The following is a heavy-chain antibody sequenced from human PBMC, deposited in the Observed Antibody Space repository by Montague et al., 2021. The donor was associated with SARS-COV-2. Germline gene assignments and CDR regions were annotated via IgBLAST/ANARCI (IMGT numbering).Heavy chain of an antibody. J-gene: IGHJ3*01. D-gene: IGHD2-2*01. CDR1: GGSFSVYY. CDR3: AKEREVVRAARTLVAFDL. CDR2: INHSGTA. V-gene: IGHV4-34*01. Sequence: SETLSLTCAVYGGSFSVYYWSWLRQSPRSGLERIAEINHSGTANYNPSLKSRVSISVDTSKNQFTLKLTSVTAADTAMYYCAKEREVVRAARTLVAFDLWGQGKMVTVSS.